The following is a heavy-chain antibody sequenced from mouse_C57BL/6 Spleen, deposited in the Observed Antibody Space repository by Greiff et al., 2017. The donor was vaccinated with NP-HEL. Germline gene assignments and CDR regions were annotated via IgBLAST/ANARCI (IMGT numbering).Heavy chain of an antibody. V-gene: IGHV1-15*01. CDR3: TRAGNYEDFFAY. CDR1: GYTFTDYE. CDR2: IDPETGGT. J-gene: IGHJ3*01. Sequence: QVQLQQSGAELVRPGASVTLSCKASGYTFTDYEMHWVKQTPVHGLEWIGAIDPETGGTASNQKFKGKAILTADKSSSTAYMELRSLTSEDSAVYDCTRAGNYEDFFAYWGQGTLVTVSA. D-gene: IGHD1-1*01.